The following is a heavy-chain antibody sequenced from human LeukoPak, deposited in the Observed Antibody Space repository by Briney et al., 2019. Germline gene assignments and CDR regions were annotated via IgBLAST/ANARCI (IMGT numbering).Heavy chain of an antibody. J-gene: IGHJ4*02. CDR1: GFTFGEYA. CDR2: IRSKAYGGTT. D-gene: IGHD6-13*01. CDR3: TRAVWGSSWYTADY. V-gene: IGHV3-49*03. Sequence: GGSLRLYCTASGFTFGEYAMSWFRQAPGKGLEWVGFIRSKAYGGTTEYAASVKGRFTISRDDSKSIAYLQMNSLKTEDTAVYYCTRAVWGSSWYTADYWGQGTLVTVSS.